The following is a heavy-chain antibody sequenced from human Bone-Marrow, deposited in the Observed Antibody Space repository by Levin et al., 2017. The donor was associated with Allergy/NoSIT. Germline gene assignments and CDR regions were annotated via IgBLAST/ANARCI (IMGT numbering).Heavy chain of an antibody. D-gene: IGHD2-15*01. CDR3: AKDSFSKGGWQDIKSMDV. V-gene: IGHV3-30*18. Sequence: GGSLRLSCAASGFTFSSYGMHWVRQAPGKGLEWVAVISYDGSNKYYADSVKGRFTISRDNSKNTLYLQMNSLRAEDTAVYYCAKDSFSKGGWQDIKSMDVWGQGTTVTVSS. CDR2: ISYDGSNK. J-gene: IGHJ6*02. CDR1: GFTFSSYG.